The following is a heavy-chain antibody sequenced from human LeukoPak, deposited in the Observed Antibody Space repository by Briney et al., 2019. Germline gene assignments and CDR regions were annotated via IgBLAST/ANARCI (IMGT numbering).Heavy chain of an antibody. CDR3: ARSNSGSYYFGY. V-gene: IGHV4-59*01. D-gene: IGHD1-26*01. CDR2: IYYSGST. J-gene: IGHJ4*02. Sequence: SETLSLTCTVSVGSISSYYWSCIRPPPGKGLERIGYIYYSGSTNYNPSLKSRVTISVDTSKNQYSLKLSSVTAADTAVYYCARSNSGSYYFGYWGQGTLVTVSS. CDR1: VGSISSYY.